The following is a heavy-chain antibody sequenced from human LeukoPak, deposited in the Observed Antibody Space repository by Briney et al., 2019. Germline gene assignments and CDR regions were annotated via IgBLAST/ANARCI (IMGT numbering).Heavy chain of an antibody. CDR1: GVSISSYY. D-gene: IGHD5-18*01. J-gene: IGHJ4*02. V-gene: IGHV4-59*08. CDR3: ASWSVDTAMASDY. CDR2: IYYSGSA. Sequence: SETLSLTCTVSGVSISSYYWSWIRQPPGKGLEWIGYIYYSGSANYNPSLKSRVTISVDTSKNQFSLKLSSVTAADTAVYYCASWSVDTAMASDYWGQGTLVTVSS.